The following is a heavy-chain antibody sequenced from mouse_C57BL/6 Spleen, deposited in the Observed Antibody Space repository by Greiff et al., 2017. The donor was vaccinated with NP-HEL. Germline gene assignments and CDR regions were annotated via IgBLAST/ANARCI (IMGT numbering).Heavy chain of an antibody. CDR1: GFSLTSYG. Sequence: QVQLKESGPGLVQPSQSLSITCTVSGFSLTSYGVHWVRQSPGKGLEWLGVIWSGGSTDYNAAFISRLSISKDNSKCQVFFKMNSLQADDTAIYYCARNLGKAQATGFAYWGQGTLVTVSA. J-gene: IGHJ3*01. CDR3: ARNLGKAQATGFAY. D-gene: IGHD3-2*02. V-gene: IGHV2-2*01. CDR2: IWSGGST.